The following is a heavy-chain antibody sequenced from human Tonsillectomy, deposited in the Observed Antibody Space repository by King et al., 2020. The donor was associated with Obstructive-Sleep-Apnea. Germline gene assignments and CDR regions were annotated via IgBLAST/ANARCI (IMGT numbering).Heavy chain of an antibody. V-gene: IGHV4-39*07. Sequence: QLQESGPGLVKPSETLSLTCTVSGGSISSSSYYWGWIRQPPGKGLEWIGSIYYSGSTYYNPSLKSRVTISVDTSKNQFSLKLSSVTAADTAVYYCARDGPYKYYYYGMDVWGQGTTVTVSS. CDR1: GGSISSSSYY. D-gene: IGHD1-1*01. CDR2: IYYSGST. J-gene: IGHJ6*02. CDR3: ARDGPYKYYYYGMDV.